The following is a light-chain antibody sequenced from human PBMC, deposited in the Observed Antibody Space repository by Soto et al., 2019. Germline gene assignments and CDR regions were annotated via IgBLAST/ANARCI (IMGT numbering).Light chain of an antibody. J-gene: IGKJ1*01. CDR3: QQYNTWLWT. V-gene: IGKV3-15*01. Sequence: EVVMTQSPATLSVSPGERATLSCRASQSVNANLAWYQQKPGQAPRLLIHGASNRATGIPARFSGSGFGTEFILIISRLQSEYFAVYYCQQYNTWLWTFGQGTKVEI. CDR2: GAS. CDR1: QSVNAN.